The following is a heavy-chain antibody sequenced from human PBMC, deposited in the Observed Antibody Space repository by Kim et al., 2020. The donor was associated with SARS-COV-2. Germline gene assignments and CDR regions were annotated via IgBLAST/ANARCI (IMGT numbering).Heavy chain of an antibody. CDR2: IYYSGST. Sequence: ETLSLTCTVSGGSISSSSYYWGWIRQPPGKGLEWIGSIYYSGSTYYNPSLKSRVTISVDTSKNQFSLKLSSVTAADTAVYYCARLESSSGWDYWGQGTL. CDR3: ARLESSSGWDY. J-gene: IGHJ4*02. V-gene: IGHV4-39*01. CDR1: GGSISSSSYY. D-gene: IGHD6-19*01.